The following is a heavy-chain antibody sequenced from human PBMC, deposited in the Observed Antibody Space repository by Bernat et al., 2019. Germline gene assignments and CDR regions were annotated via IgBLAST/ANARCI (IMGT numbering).Heavy chain of an antibody. J-gene: IGHJ4*02. D-gene: IGHD3-10*01. Sequence: EVQLVESGGGLVQPGGSLRLSCAASGFTFSSYAMSWVRQAPGKGLEWVSAISGSGGSTYYADSMKGRFTISRDNSKNTLYLQMNSLRAEDTAVYYCATDIYGSGSYIGYWGQGTLVTVSS. CDR3: ATDIYGSGSYIGY. V-gene: IGHV3-23*04. CDR2: ISGSGGST. CDR1: GFTFSSYA.